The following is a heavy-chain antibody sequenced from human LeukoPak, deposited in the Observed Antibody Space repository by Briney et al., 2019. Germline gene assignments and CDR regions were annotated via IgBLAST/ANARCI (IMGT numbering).Heavy chain of an antibody. CDR1: GFTVNNNY. V-gene: IGHV3-7*05. J-gene: IGHJ3*02. CDR2: IKRDASER. D-gene: IGHD1-1*01. Sequence: PGGSLRLSCAASGFTVNNNYMSWVRQAPGKGLEWVANIKRDASERYYMDSVKGRFTISRDNAKNSLYLQMNSLRAEDTAIYYCARDERSSHAFDIWGQGTMVTVSS. CDR3: ARDERSSHAFDI.